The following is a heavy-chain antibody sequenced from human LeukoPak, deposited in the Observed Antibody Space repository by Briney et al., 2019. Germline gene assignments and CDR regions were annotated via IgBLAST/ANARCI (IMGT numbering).Heavy chain of an antibody. V-gene: IGHV4-38-2*02. Sequence: SETLSLTCTVSGYSISSGYYWGWIRQPPGKGLEWIGSIYHSGSTYYNPSLKSRVTISVDTSKNQFSLKLSSVTAADTAVYYCARDGLRRRPFDYWGQGTLVTFSS. CDR2: IYHSGST. CDR3: ARDGLRRRPFDY. D-gene: IGHD5-12*01. CDR1: GYSISSGYY. J-gene: IGHJ4*02.